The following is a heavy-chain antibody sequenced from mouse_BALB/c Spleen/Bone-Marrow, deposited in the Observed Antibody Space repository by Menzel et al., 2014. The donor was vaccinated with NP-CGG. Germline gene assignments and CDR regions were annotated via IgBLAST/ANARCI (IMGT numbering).Heavy chain of an antibody. J-gene: IGHJ3*01. CDR1: GYSFTDYY. CDR3: ASFGFAY. Sequence: EVQLVESGPELVKPGASVKISCKASGYSFTDYYMHWVKQSHVKSLEWIGRINPYNGATSHNQNFKDKASLTVDKSSRTAYMELHSLTSEDSAVYYCASFGFAYWGQGTLVTVSA. V-gene: IGHV1-26*01. CDR2: INPYNGAT.